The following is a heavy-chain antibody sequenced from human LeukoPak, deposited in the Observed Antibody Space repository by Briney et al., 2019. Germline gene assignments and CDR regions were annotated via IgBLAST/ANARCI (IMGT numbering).Heavy chain of an antibody. Sequence: SETLSLTCTVSGGSVSSSSYYWGWIRQPPGRGLEWIGSIYYSGSTNYNPSLKSRVTMSVDTSKNQFSLKLSSVTAADTAVYYCARENGGYDSSGYSSLFDYWGQGTLVTVSS. J-gene: IGHJ4*02. CDR3: ARENGGYDSSGYSSLFDY. D-gene: IGHD3-22*01. V-gene: IGHV4-39*07. CDR2: IYYSGST. CDR1: GGSVSSSSYY.